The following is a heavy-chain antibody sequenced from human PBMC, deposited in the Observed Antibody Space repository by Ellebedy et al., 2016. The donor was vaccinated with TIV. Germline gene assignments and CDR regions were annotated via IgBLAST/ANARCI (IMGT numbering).Heavy chain of an antibody. V-gene: IGHV3-48*03. CDR1: GFTFRIYE. D-gene: IGHD1/OR15-1a*01. J-gene: IGHJ3*02. Sequence: GESLKISCAASGFTFRIYEMNWVRQAPGRGLEWVSYISSRARTIYYADSVKGRFTISRDNAKNSLELQMNSLRAEDTAVYYCAREMGTPTGGVFDIWGQGTMVTVSS. CDR3: AREMGTPTGGVFDI. CDR2: ISSRARTI.